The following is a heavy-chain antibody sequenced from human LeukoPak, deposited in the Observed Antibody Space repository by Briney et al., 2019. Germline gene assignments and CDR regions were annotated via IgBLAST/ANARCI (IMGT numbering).Heavy chain of an antibody. CDR1: GGSISSYY. CDR3: ARHSEGWLPDAFDI. Sequence: SETLSLTCTVSGGSISSYYWSWIRQPPGKGLEWIGYIYYSGSTNYNPSLKSRVTISVDTSKNQFSLKLSSVTAADTAVYYCARHSEGWLPDAFDIWGQGTMVTVSS. V-gene: IGHV4-59*08. J-gene: IGHJ3*02. CDR2: IYYSGST. D-gene: IGHD5-24*01.